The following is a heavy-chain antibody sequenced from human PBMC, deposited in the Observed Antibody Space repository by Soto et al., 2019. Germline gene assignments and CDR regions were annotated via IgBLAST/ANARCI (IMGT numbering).Heavy chain of an antibody. V-gene: IGHV1-18*04. D-gene: IGHD3-10*01. J-gene: IGHJ5*02. CDR1: GYTFTSYY. CDR2: ISAYNGNT. CDR3: ARVPDYYGSGNLNWFDP. Sequence: ASVKVSCKASGYTFTSYYMHWVRQAPGQGLEWMGWISAYNGNTNYAQKLQGRVTMTTDTSTSTAYMELRSLRSDDTAVYYCARVPDYYGSGNLNWFDPWGQGTLVTVSS.